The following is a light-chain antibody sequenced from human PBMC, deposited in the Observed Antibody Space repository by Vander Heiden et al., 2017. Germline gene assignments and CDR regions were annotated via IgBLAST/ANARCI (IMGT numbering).Light chain of an antibody. V-gene: IGLV1-40*01. CDR3: QSYDSSRSAYV. CDR2: GNS. J-gene: IGLJ1*01. Sequence: QSVLTQPPSVSGAPGQRVTISCTGSSSNIGAGYDVHWYQQLPATAPKLLIYGNSNRPSGVPDRFSGSKSGTSASLAITGLQAEDEADYYCQSYDSSRSAYVFGTGTKLTVL. CDR1: SSNIGAGYD.